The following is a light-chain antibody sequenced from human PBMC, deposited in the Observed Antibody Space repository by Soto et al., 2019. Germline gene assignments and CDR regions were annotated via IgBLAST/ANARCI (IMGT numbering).Light chain of an antibody. CDR1: QSISSW. CDR2: KAS. CDR3: QQYDSYLWT. V-gene: IGKV1-5*03. Sequence: DIQMTQSPSTLSASVGDRVTITCRASQSISSWLAWYQQKPGKAPKLLIYKASSLKSGVPSRFSGSGSGTEFTLTISSLQPDDFATYYCQQYDSYLWTFGQGTXVXXK. J-gene: IGKJ1*01.